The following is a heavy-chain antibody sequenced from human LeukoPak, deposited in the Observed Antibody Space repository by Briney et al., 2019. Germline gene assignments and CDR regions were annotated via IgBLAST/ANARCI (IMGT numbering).Heavy chain of an antibody. D-gene: IGHD5-12*01. CDR2: ISAIDSTT. CDR3: AKVDIVATIDAGRLVDY. V-gene: IGHV3-48*03. CDR1: GVTFSNYE. Sequence: GGSLRLSCSASGVTFSNYEMNWVRQAPGKGLEWVSYISAIDSTTYYADSVKGRFTISRDNSKNTLYLQMNSLRAEDTAVYYCAKVDIVATIDAGRLVDYWGQGTLVTVSS. J-gene: IGHJ4*02.